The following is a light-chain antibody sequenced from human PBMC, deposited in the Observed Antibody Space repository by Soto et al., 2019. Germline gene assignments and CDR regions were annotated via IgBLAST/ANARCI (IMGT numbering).Light chain of an antibody. CDR2: GAS. CDR1: QSVSSNY. CDR3: QQYGSTPKT. Sequence: DIVLTQSPATLSLSPGERATLSCRASQSVSSNYLAWYQQKPGQAPRLLIYGASSRATGIPDRFSGSGSGTDFTLTISRLEPEDFAVYYCQQYGSTPKTFGQGTKLEIK. J-gene: IGKJ2*01. V-gene: IGKV3-20*01.